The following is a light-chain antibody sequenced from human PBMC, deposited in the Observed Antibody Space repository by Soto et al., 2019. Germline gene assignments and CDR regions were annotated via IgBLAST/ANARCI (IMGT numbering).Light chain of an antibody. V-gene: IGLV2-8*01. CDR1: SSDVGGYNY. J-gene: IGLJ2*01. Sequence: QSALTQPPSASGSPGQSVTISCTGTSSDVGGYNYVSWYQQHPGKAPKVMIYEVSKRPSGVPDRFSGSKSGNTASLTVSGLQAEDEADYYCCSFAGSNEMVFGGGTKLTVL. CDR3: CSFAGSNEMV. CDR2: EVS.